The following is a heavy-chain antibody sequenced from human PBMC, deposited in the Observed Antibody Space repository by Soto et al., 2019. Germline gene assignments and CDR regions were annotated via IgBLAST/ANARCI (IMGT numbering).Heavy chain of an antibody. Sequence: PSETLSLTCAVYGGSFSGYYWSWIRQPPGKGLEWIGEINHSGSTNYNPSLKSRVTISVDTSKNQFSLKLSSVTAADTAVYYCARGSVLLWFGELQSRYSNWFDPWGQGTLVTVSS. J-gene: IGHJ5*02. CDR1: GGSFSGYY. D-gene: IGHD3-10*01. CDR2: INHSGST. CDR3: ARGSVLLWFGELQSRYSNWFDP. V-gene: IGHV4-34*01.